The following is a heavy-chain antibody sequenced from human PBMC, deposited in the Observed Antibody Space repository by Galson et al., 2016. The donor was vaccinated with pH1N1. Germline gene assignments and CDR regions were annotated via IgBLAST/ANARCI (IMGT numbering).Heavy chain of an antibody. V-gene: IGHV3-74*01. CDR2: INTDGSIT. D-gene: IGHD3-3*01. CDR3: VRALWSGSFL. CDR1: FSGYW. Sequence: FSGYWMHWVRQAPGKGLVWVSHINTDGSITDYADSVRGRFTISRDNPKSTLYLQMNSLRAEDTAIYYGVRALWSGSFLGGQGTLVTVSS. J-gene: IGHJ4*02.